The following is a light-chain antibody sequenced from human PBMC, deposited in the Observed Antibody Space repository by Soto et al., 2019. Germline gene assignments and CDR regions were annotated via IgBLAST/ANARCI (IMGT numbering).Light chain of an antibody. Sequence: DIQMTQSPSSLSASVGDRVTITCRASQSISSWLAWYQQKPGKAPKLLIYDASSLESGVPSRLSGSGSGTEFTITISSLQTDDFATYYCQQYNSYWTFGQGTKVDIK. J-gene: IGKJ1*01. CDR2: DAS. V-gene: IGKV1-5*01. CDR3: QQYNSYWT. CDR1: QSISSW.